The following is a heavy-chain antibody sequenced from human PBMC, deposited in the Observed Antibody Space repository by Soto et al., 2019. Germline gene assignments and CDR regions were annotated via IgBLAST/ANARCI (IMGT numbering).Heavy chain of an antibody. Sequence: GASVKVSCKASGGTFSSYAISWVRQAPGQGLEWMGGIIPIFGTANYAQKFQGRVTITADESTSTAYMELSSLRSEDTAVYYCAREYSSSSGGFDPWGQGTLVTVSS. J-gene: IGHJ5*02. D-gene: IGHD6-6*01. V-gene: IGHV1-69*13. CDR1: GGTFSSYA. CDR2: IIPIFGTA. CDR3: AREYSSSSGGFDP.